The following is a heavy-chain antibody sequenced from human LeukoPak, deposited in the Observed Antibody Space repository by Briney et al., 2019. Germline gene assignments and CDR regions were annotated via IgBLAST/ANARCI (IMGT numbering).Heavy chain of an antibody. CDR3: AKGIAASWDDAFDI. D-gene: IGHD6-13*01. J-gene: IGHJ3*02. CDR2: ITGSAGST. Sequence: PGGSLRLSCSASGFTFSSYAMNWVRQAPGKGLEWVAGITGSAGSTFYAASVKGRFTIAKDNSKNTVYLQMNSLRAEDTGVYYCAKGIAASWDDAFDIWGQGTMLTVSS. V-gene: IGHV3-23*01. CDR1: GFTFSSYA.